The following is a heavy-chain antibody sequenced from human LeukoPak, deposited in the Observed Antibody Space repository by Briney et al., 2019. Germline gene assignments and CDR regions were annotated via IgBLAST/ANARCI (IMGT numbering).Heavy chain of an antibody. V-gene: IGHV2-5*01. J-gene: IGHJ4*02. CDR2: IYWNDDT. D-gene: IGHD1-14*01. Sequence: GWIRXXXXXXXXXXALIYWNDDTRYSPSLRSRLTITKDTSKNQVVLTMTNMDPVDTATYYCAHRSAAGNYYFDYWGQGTLITVSS. CDR3: AHRSAAGNYYFDY.